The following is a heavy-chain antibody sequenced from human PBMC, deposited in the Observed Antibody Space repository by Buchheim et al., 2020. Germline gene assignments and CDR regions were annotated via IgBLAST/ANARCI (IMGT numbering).Heavy chain of an antibody. CDR2: ISYDGSHK. CDR1: GFTFSSYG. CDR3: AKDYGYSNSWYFDY. J-gene: IGHJ4*02. D-gene: IGHD6-13*01. V-gene: IGHV3-30*18. Sequence: QVQLVESGGGVVQPGRSLRLSCAASGFTFSSYGMHWVRQAPGKGLEWVAIISYDGSHKYYADSVKGRFTISRDNSKNTVYLQMDSLRAEDTAVYYCAKDYGYSNSWYFDYWGQGAL.